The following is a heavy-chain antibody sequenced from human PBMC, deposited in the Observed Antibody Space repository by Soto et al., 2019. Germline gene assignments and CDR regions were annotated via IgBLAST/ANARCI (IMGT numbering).Heavy chain of an antibody. CDR3: ARGATTAYYYYYGMDV. J-gene: IGHJ6*02. CDR1: GFTVSSNY. D-gene: IGHD1-26*01. V-gene: IGHV3-53*01. Sequence: LRLSCAASGFTVSSNYMSWVRQAPGKGLEWVSVIYSGGSTYYADSVKGRFTISRDNSKNTLYLQMNSLRAEDTAVYYCARGATTAYYYYYGMDVWGQGTTVTVSS. CDR2: IYSGGST.